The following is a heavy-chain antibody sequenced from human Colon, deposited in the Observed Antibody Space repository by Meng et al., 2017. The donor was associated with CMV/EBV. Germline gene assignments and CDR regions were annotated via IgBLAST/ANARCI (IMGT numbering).Heavy chain of an antibody. V-gene: IGHV3-7*01. CDR1: EFRFTCFY. CDR3: ARRPLGFCSSMSCQPLWYFDL. CDR2: INQDGSEK. J-gene: IGHJ2*01. Sequence: GGSLRLSCAASEFRFTCFYMSGVRQAPGKGLEWVANINQDGSEKYYVGSVKGRFTISRDNAKNSLYLQMNSLRAEDAAVYYCARRPLGFCSSMSCQPLWYFDLWGRDTLVTVSS. D-gene: IGHD2-2*01.